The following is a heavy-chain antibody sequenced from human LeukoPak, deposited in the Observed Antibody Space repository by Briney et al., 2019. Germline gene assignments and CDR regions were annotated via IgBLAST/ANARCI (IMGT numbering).Heavy chain of an antibody. CDR2: ISGSGGST. D-gene: IGHD3-22*01. J-gene: IGHJ4*02. CDR1: GFTFSSYA. Sequence: GGSLRLSCAASGFTFSSYAMSWVRQAPGKGLEWVSAISGSGGSTYYADSVKGRLTISRDNSKNTLYLQMNSLRAEDTAVYYCATLIGYDSSGYYGIDYWGQGTLVTVSS. V-gene: IGHV3-23*01. CDR3: ATLIGYDSSGYYGIDY.